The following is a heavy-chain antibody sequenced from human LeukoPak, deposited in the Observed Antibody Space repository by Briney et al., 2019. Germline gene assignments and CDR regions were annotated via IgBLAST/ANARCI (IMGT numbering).Heavy chain of an antibody. J-gene: IGHJ4*02. CDR3: ARDSATVTTLDY. V-gene: IGHV4-34*01. Sequence: SETLSLTCAVYGGSFSGYYWSWIRRPPGKGLEWIGEINHSGSTNYNPSLKSRVTISVDTSKNQFSLKLSSVTAADTAVYYCARDSATVTTLDYWDQGTLVTVSS. D-gene: IGHD4-17*01. CDR2: INHSGST. CDR1: GGSFSGYY.